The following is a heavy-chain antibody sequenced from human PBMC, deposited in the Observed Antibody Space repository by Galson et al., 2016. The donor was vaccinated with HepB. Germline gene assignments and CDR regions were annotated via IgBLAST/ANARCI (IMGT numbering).Heavy chain of an antibody. V-gene: IGHV1-8*01. Sequence: SVKVSCKASGYTFTSYDLNWVRQAPGQGLECMGWMNPNSGNTGYAPKFQGRVTMTWDTSLSTAYVELSSLTTEDTAVYYCARTLVRGVFGKDVWGQGTTVTVSS. CDR2: MNPNSGNT. D-gene: IGHD3-10*01. J-gene: IGHJ6*02. CDR3: ARTLVRGVFGKDV. CDR1: GYTFTSYD.